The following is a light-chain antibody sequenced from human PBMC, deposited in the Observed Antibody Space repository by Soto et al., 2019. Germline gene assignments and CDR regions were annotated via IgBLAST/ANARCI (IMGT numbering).Light chain of an antibody. J-gene: IGLJ1*01. CDR1: SSDVGGYNY. V-gene: IGLV2-8*01. Sequence: QSALTQPPSASGSPGQSVAISCTGTSSDVGGYNYVSWYQRHPGKAPKLMIYDVSKRPSGVPDRFSGSKSGNTASLTVSGLQAEDEADYYCSSYAGTHIVFGTGTKLTVL. CDR3: SSYAGTHIV. CDR2: DVS.